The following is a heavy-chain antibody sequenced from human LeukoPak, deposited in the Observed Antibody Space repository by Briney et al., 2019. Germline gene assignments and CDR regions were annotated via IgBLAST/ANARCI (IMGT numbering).Heavy chain of an antibody. CDR2: IYSGGST. V-gene: IGHV3-53*01. Sequence: GGSLRLSCAASGFTVSSNYMSWVRQAPGKGLEWVSVIYSGGSTYYADSVKGRFTISRDNSKNTLYLQMNSLRAEDTAVYYCATLYYFDSSYDYWGQGTLVTVSS. CDR1: GFTVSSNY. J-gene: IGHJ4*02. CDR3: ATLYYFDSSYDY. D-gene: IGHD3-22*01.